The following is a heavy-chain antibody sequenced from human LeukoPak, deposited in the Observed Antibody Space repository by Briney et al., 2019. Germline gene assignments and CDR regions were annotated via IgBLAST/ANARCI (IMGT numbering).Heavy chain of an antibody. V-gene: IGHV4-30-4*07. Sequence: PSQTLSLTCAVSGGSISSGGYSWRWIRQPPGKGLEWIAYIYYSGSTYYNPSLESRVTISVDTSKNQFSLKLSSLTAADTAVYYCARILARQFTSFSDSSPYTYYYMDVWGKGTTVTVSS. J-gene: IGHJ6*03. CDR3: ARILARQFTSFSDSSPYTYYYMDV. CDR2: IYYSGST. CDR1: GGSISSGGYS. D-gene: IGHD2/OR15-2a*01.